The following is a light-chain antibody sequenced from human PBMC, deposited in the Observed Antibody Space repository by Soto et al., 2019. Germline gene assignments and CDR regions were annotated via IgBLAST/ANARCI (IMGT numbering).Light chain of an antibody. CDR2: DVS. Sequence: QSALTQPASVSGSPGQSITISCTGTSSDVGGYNYVSWCQQHPGKAPKLMIYDVSNRPSGVSNRFSGSKSGNTASLTISGLQAEDEADYYCSSYTSSSTLEVFGTGTKVTV. CDR1: SSDVGGYNY. V-gene: IGLV2-14*01. CDR3: SSYTSSSTLEV. J-gene: IGLJ1*01.